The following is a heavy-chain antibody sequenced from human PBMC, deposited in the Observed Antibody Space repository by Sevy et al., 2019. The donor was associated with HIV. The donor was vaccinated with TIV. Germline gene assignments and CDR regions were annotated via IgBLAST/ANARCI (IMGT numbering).Heavy chain of an antibody. CDR3: AHRRSKGITITEFDY. Sequence: SGPTLVNPTQTLTLTCTFSGFSFSTSGVGVGWIRQPPGKALEWLALIYWDDDKRYSPSLKSRLTSTKDTSKDQVVLKMANMDPVDTGTYYCAHRRSKGITITEFDYWGQGTLVTVSS. D-gene: IGHD3-9*01. J-gene: IGHJ4*02. V-gene: IGHV2-5*02. CDR2: IYWDDDK. CDR1: GFSFSTSGVG.